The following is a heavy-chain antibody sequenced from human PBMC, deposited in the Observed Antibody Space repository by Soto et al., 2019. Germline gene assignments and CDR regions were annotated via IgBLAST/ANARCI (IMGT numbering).Heavy chain of an antibody. Sequence: QVQLVESGGGVVQPGKSLRLSCAASGFTLSNYAMYWVRQAPGKGLEWVALISYDGAKKHYADPAKGRFTISRDNAKKTLSLQMSGLRPEDTAVFYCARARGYCNGGSCYSPGTATHYAMDVWGQGTTVIVSS. CDR2: ISYDGAKK. J-gene: IGHJ6*02. D-gene: IGHD2-15*01. V-gene: IGHV3-30-3*01. CDR1: GFTLSNYA. CDR3: ARARGYCNGGSCYSPGTATHYAMDV.